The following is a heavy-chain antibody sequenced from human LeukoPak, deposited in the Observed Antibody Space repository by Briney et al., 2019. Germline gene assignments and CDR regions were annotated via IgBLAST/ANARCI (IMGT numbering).Heavy chain of an antibody. CDR3: ARVAYGYNSGYWFDP. Sequence: SQTLSRTCTVSGGSISSGDYYCSWIRQPPGKGLEWIGYIYYSGSTYYNPPLKSRVTISVDTSKNQFSLKLSSVTAADTAVYYCARVAYGYNSGYWFDPWGQGTLVTVSS. CDR2: IYYSGST. J-gene: IGHJ5*02. CDR1: GGSISSGDYY. D-gene: IGHD5-24*01. V-gene: IGHV4-30-4*08.